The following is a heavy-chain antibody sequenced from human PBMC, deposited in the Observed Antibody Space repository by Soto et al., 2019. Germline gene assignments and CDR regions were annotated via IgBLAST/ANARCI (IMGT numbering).Heavy chain of an antibody. CDR2: ISRSGGSA. D-gene: IGHD3-22*01. CDR1: GFPFSSYA. J-gene: IGHJ4*02. CDR3: AKVKIGVIVVVRGPFDY. Sequence: RGSLRLSCAASGFPFSSYAMIWVRHAPGKGLDWVSAISRSGGSAYYAASVEGRFTISRDNSKNTPYVQMNSPTAEDTAAYYCAKVKIGVIVVVRGPFDYWRKGTLVTVSS. V-gene: IGHV3-23*01.